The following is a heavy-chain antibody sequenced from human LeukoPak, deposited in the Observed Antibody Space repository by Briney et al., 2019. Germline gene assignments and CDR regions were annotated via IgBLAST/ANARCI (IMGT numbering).Heavy chain of an antibody. CDR3: ARGRKLIAARPAGFDY. Sequence: PSETLSLTCAVYGGSFSGYYWSWIRQPPGKGLEWIGEINHSGSTNYNPSLKSRVTISVDTSKNQFSLKLSSVTAADTAVYYCARGRKLIAARPAGFDYWGQGTLVTVSS. J-gene: IGHJ4*02. CDR1: GGSFSGYY. V-gene: IGHV4-34*01. CDR2: INHSGST. D-gene: IGHD6-6*01.